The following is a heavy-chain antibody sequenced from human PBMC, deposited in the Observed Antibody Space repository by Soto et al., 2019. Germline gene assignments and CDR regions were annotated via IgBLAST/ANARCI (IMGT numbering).Heavy chain of an antibody. J-gene: IGHJ6*02. CDR2: IYPGDSDT. CDR3: ARHIAVAGYYYYGMDV. Sequence: PGESLKISCKGSGFSFTTYWIAWVRQMPGKGLEWMGIIYPGDSDTRYSPSLQGQVTISADKSISTAYLQWSSLKASDTAMYYCARHIAVAGYYYYGMDVWGQGTTVTVSS. V-gene: IGHV5-51*01. D-gene: IGHD6-19*01. CDR1: GFSFTTYW.